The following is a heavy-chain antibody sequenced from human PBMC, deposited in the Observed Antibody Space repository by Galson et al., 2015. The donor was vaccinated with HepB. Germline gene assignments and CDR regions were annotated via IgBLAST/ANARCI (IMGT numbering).Heavy chain of an antibody. V-gene: IGHV3-48*01. J-gene: IGHJ6*03. CDR2: ISFSTSTI. D-gene: IGHD4/OR15-4a*01. Sequence: SLRLSCAASGFSFSNYNLNWVRQAPGKGLEWISYISFSTSTIHYADAVKGRFTISRDNAKNSLYLQMSSLRAEDTAVYFCTRGRADMDVWGRGTTVIVSS. CDR1: GFSFSNYN. CDR3: TRGRADMDV.